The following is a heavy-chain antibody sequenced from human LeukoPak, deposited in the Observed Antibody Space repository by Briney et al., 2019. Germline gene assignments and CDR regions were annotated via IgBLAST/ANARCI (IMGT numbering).Heavy chain of an antibody. V-gene: IGHV4-59*01. Sequence: SETLSLTCTASGGSISSYYWSWIRQPPGRGLEWIGYIYYSGTTNYNPSLKSRVTISQDTSKSQLSLKLSSVTAADTAVYYCATLGDFDYWGQGTLVTVSS. CDR1: GGSISSYY. D-gene: IGHD7-27*01. CDR2: IYYSGTT. CDR3: ATLGDFDY. J-gene: IGHJ4*02.